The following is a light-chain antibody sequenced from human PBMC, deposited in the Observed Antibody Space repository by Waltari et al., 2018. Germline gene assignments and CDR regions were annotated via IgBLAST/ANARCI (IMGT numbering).Light chain of an antibody. Sequence: QSALTQPASVSGSPGQSITISCTGTSSDVGSYNLVSWYQQYPGKAPKLMIYEGRKRPSGVFNRFSVSKSGNTASLTISGLQAEDEADYYCCSYAGSSTFYVFGTGTKVTVL. CDR3: CSYAGSSTFYV. J-gene: IGLJ1*01. CDR1: SSDVGSYNL. CDR2: EGR. V-gene: IGLV2-23*01.